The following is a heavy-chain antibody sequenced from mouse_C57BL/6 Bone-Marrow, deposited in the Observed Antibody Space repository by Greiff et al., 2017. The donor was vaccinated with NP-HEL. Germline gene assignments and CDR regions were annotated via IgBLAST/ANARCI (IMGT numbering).Heavy chain of an antibody. CDR1: GYAFTNYL. Sequence: QVQLQQSGAELVRPGTSVKVSCKASGYAFTNYLIEWVKQRPGQGLEWIGVINPGSGGTNYNEKFKGKATLTADKSSSTAYMQLSSLTSEDSAVYFCARGDSNYQYYYAMDYWGQGTSVTVSS. CDR3: ARGDSNYQYYYAMDY. V-gene: IGHV1-54*01. J-gene: IGHJ4*01. D-gene: IGHD2-5*01. CDR2: INPGSGGT.